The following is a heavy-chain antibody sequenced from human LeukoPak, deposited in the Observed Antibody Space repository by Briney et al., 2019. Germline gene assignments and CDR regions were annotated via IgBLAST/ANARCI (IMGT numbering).Heavy chain of an antibody. D-gene: IGHD3-22*01. V-gene: IGHV4-39*07. CDR3: ARDRDYYDSSGHVDY. CDR1: GGSISSSSYY. Sequence: SETLSLTCTVSGGSISSSSYYWGWIRQPPGKGLEWIGSIYYSGSTYYNPSLKSRVTISVDTSKNQFSLKLSSVTAADTAVYYCARDRDYYDSSGHVDYWGQGTLVTVSS. CDR2: IYYSGST. J-gene: IGHJ4*02.